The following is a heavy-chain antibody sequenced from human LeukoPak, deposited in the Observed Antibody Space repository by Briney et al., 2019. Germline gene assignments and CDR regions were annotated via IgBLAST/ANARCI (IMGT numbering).Heavy chain of an antibody. CDR2: INSDGSDT. Sequence: PGGSLRLSCAASGFTFSSYWMHWVRQAPGKGLVRVSRINSDGSDTIYADSVKGRFTISRDNAKNTLSLQMNSLRVEDTAVYFCARGGGPPEALGDAFDIWGQGTMVTVSS. CDR1: GFTFSSYW. D-gene: IGHD3-16*01. V-gene: IGHV3-74*01. CDR3: ARGGGPPEALGDAFDI. J-gene: IGHJ3*02.